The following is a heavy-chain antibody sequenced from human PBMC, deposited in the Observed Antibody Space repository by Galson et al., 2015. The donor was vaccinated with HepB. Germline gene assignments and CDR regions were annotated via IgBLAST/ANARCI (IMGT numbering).Heavy chain of an antibody. J-gene: IGHJ4*02. D-gene: IGHD3-22*01. CDR1: GYTFTSYG. CDR2: ISAYNGNT. CDR3: ARLSRTDYYDRLRIDY. V-gene: IGHV1-18*04. Sequence: SVKVSCKASGYTFTSYGISWVRQAPGQGLEWMGWISAYNGNTNYAQKLQGRVTMTTDTSTSTAYMELRSLRSDDTAVYYCARLSRTDYYDRLRIDYWGQGTLVTVSS.